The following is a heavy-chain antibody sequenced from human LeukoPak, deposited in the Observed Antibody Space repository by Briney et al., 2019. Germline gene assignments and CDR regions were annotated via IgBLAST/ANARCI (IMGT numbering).Heavy chain of an antibody. CDR1: GGSFSGYY. CDR2: INHSGST. J-gene: IGHJ4*02. V-gene: IGHV4-34*01. D-gene: IGHD2-2*01. Sequence: PSETLSLTCAVYGGSFSGYYWGWIRQPPGKGLEWIGEINHSGSTNYNPSLKRRVTISVDTSKNQFSLKLSSVTAADTAVYYCARGRRPRIVVVPAAPRGGFDYWGQGTLVTVSS. CDR3: ARGRRPRIVVVPAAPRGGFDY.